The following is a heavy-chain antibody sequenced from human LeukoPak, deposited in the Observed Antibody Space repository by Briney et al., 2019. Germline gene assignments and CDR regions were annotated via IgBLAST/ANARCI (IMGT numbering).Heavy chain of an antibody. CDR1: GYTCTDCY. V-gene: IGHV1-2*02. CDR2: LNPNSGDT. Sequence: GASVKVSCKASGYTCTDCYMHWGRQAPGQGLEWMGWLNPNSGDTNYAQKFQGRVSMTRDSSISTAYMDLSDQRSDDTAVYSCARGRNIEMTTMSGGSDYWGQGTLVTVSS. CDR3: ARGRNIEMTTMSGGSDY. J-gene: IGHJ4*02. D-gene: IGHD5-24*01.